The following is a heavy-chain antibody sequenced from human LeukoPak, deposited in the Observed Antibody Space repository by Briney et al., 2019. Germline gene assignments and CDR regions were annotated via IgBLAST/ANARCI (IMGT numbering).Heavy chain of an antibody. Sequence: GASVKVSCKASGYTFTSYGISWVGQAPGQGLEWMGWISAYNGNTNYAQKLQGRVTMTTDTSTSTAYMELRSLRSDDTAVYYCARNYDILTGYGFFDYWGQGTLVTVSS. CDR2: ISAYNGNT. CDR3: ARNYDILTGYGFFDY. J-gene: IGHJ4*02. V-gene: IGHV1-18*01. D-gene: IGHD3-9*01. CDR1: GYTFTSYG.